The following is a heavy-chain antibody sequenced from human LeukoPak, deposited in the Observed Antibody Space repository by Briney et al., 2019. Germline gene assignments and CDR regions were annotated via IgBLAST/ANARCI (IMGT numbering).Heavy chain of an antibody. J-gene: IGHJ6*02. D-gene: IGHD1-1*01. CDR1: GFTFSSYA. V-gene: IGHV3-9*01. Sequence: GGSLRLSCAASGFTFSSYAMSWVRHAPGKGLEWVSGISWNSGSIGYADSVKGRFTISRDNAKNSLYLQMNSLRAEDTALYYCAKDLSPGTVYGMDVWGQGTTVTVSS. CDR2: ISWNSGSI. CDR3: AKDLSPGTVYGMDV.